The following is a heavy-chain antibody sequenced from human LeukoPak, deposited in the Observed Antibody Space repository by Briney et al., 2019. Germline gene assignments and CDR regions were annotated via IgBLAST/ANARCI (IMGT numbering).Heavy chain of an antibody. CDR3: AREVTTFYLRMTFNTFDY. CDR1: GYTFTGYY. V-gene: IGHV1-2*06. Sequence: LWASVKVSCKASGYTFTGYYMHWVRQAPGQGLEWMGRINPNSGGTNYAQKFQGRVTMTRDTSISTAYMELSRLRSDDTAVYYCAREVTTFYLRMTFNTFDYWGQGTLVTVSS. J-gene: IGHJ4*02. D-gene: IGHD4-17*01. CDR2: INPNSGGT.